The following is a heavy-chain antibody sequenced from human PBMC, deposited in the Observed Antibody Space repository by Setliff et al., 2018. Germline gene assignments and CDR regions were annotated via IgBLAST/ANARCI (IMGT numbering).Heavy chain of an antibody. CDR2: ISSTSSTI. D-gene: IGHD3-3*01. J-gene: IGHJ4*02. CDR3: TRVGIFGGGYFDF. CDR1: GFSFSGYG. V-gene: IGHV3-48*01. Sequence: PVGSLRLSCSTSGFSFSGYGMNWVRQAPGKGLEWISYISSTSSTIYYADSVKGRFTISRDSAKNSLYLQMNSLRAEDTAVYYCTRVGIFGGGYFDFWGQGTLVTVSS.